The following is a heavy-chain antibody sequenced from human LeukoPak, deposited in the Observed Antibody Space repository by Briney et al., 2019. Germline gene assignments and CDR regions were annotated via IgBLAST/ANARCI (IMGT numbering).Heavy chain of an antibody. CDR1: GGSISSGGYY. Sequence: SQTLSLTFTVSGGSISSGGYYWSWIRQPPGKGLEWIGYIYHSGSTYYNPSLKSRVTISVDRSKNQFSLKLSSVTAADTAVYYCARWLSSVDYWGQGTLVTVSS. CDR2: IYHSGST. J-gene: IGHJ4*02. D-gene: IGHD3-22*01. CDR3: ARWLSSVDY. V-gene: IGHV4-30-2*01.